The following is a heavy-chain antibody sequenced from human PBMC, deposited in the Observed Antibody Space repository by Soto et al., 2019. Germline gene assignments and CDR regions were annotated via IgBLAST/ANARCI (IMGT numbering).Heavy chain of an antibody. CDR3: ARVSRAMIVVAPGYYFDY. CDR1: GGSFSGCY. V-gene: IGHV4-34*01. Sequence: KTSETLSLTCAVYGGSFSGCYWSWIRQPPGKGLEWIGEINHSGSTNYNPSLKSRVTISVDTSKNQFSLKLSSVTAADTAVYYCARVSRAMIVVAPGYYFDYWGQGTLVTVSS. CDR2: INHSGST. J-gene: IGHJ4*02. D-gene: IGHD3-22*01.